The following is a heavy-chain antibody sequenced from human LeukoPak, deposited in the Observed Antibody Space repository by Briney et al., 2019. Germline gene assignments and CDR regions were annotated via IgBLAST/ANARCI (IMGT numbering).Heavy chain of an antibody. Sequence: SETLSLTCTVSGGSISSGSYYWSWIRQPAGKGLEWIGRIYNSGSTNYNPSLKSRVTISVDTSKNQFSLKLSSVTAADTAVYYCARGYDLWSGYLDYWGQGTLSPSPQ. J-gene: IGHJ4*02. CDR3: ARGYDLWSGYLDY. D-gene: IGHD3-3*01. CDR2: IYNSGST. CDR1: GGSISSGSYY. V-gene: IGHV4-61*02.